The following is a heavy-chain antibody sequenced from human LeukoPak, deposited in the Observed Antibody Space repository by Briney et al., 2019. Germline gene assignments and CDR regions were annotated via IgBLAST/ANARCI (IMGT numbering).Heavy chain of an antibody. J-gene: IGHJ4*02. D-gene: IGHD3-22*01. CDR1: GYSFTNYW. CDR2: IYPGDSDT. Sequence: GESLKISCKGSGYSFTNYWIGWVRQMPGKGLEWMGIIYPGDSDTRYSPSFQGQVTISADKSISTAYLQWSSLKASDTAMYYCARQYDSSGYEAGYWGQGTLVTVSS. CDR3: ARQYDSSGYEAGY. V-gene: IGHV5-51*01.